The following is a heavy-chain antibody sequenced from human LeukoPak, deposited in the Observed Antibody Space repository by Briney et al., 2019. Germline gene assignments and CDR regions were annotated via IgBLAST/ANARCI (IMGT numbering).Heavy chain of an antibody. CDR1: GYSFTSYW. CDR3: ASTGDCSGGSCRSRWGY. J-gene: IGHJ4*02. V-gene: IGHV5-10-1*01. CDR2: IDPSDSYT. D-gene: IGHD2-15*01. Sequence: GESLKISCKGSGYSFTSYWISWVRQMPGKGLEWMGRIDPSDSYTNYSPSFQGHVTISADKSISTAYLQWSSLKASDTAMYYCASTGDCSGGSCRSRWGYWGQGTLVTVSS.